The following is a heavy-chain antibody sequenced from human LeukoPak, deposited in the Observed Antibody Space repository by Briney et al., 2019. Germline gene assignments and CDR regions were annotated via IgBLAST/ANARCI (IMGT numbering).Heavy chain of an antibody. D-gene: IGHD5-12*01. CDR3: ARVATRVATGSLKFDY. V-gene: IGHV3-23*01. J-gene: IGHJ4*02. CDR2: ISGSGGST. CDR1: GFTFSSYA. Sequence: GGSLRLSCAASGFTFSSYAMSWVRQAPGKGLEWVSAISGSGGSTYYADSVKGRFTISRDNSKNTLYLQMNSLRVEDTAVYYCARVATRVATGSLKFDYWGQGTLVTVSS.